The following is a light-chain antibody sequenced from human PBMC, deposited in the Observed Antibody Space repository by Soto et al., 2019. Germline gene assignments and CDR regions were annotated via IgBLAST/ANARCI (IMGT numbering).Light chain of an antibody. V-gene: IGKV1-5*03. J-gene: IGKJ2*01. Sequence: DIQMTQSPSTLSASVGDRVTITCRASQSIRIWLAWYQQKPGKAPKLLIYKASNLESGVPSRFSGSGSETEFTLTISSLQPDDFATYYCQQDNSYPYTFGQGTKLENK. CDR2: KAS. CDR3: QQDNSYPYT. CDR1: QSIRIW.